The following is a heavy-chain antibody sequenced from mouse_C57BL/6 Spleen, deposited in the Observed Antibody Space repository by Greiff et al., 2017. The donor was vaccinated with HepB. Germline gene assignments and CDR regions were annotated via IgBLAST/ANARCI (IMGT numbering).Heavy chain of an antibody. Sequence: QVQLQQPGAELVRPGTSVKLSCKASGYTFTSYWMHWVKQRPGQGLEWIGVIDPSDSYTNYNQKFKGKATLTVDTSSSTAYMQLSSLTSEDSAVYYCAREEGENWDYWGQGTTLTVSS. CDR2: IDPSDSYT. J-gene: IGHJ2*01. CDR1: GYTFTSYW. V-gene: IGHV1-59*01. CDR3: AREEGENWDY. D-gene: IGHD4-1*01.